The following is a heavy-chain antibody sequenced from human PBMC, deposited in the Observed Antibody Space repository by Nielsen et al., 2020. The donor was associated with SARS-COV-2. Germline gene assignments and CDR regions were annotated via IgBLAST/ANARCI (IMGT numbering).Heavy chain of an antibody. Sequence: GESLKISCAASGFTFSSYSMNWVRQAPGKGLEWVSGINWNSGSIGYADSVKGRFTISRDNAKNSLYLQMNSLRAEDTAVYYCAREVYTSGWDHDAFDIWGQGTMVTVSS. V-gene: IGHV3-20*04. CDR3: AREVYTSGWDHDAFDI. D-gene: IGHD6-19*01. CDR2: INWNSGSI. CDR1: GFTFSSYS. J-gene: IGHJ3*02.